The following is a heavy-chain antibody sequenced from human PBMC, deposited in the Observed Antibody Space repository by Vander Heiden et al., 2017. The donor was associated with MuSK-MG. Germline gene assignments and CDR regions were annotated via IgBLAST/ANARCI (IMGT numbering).Heavy chain of an antibody. CDR1: GFTVSSNY. Sequence: EVQLVESGGGLVQPGGSLRLSCAASGFTVSSNYISWVRQAPGKGLEWVSVIYSGGSTYYADSVKGRFTISRDNSKNTLYLQMNSLRAEDTAVYYCARDRSHCSGGSCYHWYFDLWGRGTLVTVSS. CDR3: ARDRSHCSGGSCYHWYFDL. D-gene: IGHD2-15*01. CDR2: IYSGGST. V-gene: IGHV3-66*01. J-gene: IGHJ2*01.